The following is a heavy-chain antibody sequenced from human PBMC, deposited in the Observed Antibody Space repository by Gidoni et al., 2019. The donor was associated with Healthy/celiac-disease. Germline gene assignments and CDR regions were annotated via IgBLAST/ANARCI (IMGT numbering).Heavy chain of an antibody. D-gene: IGHD3-22*01. CDR2: ISYDGSNK. V-gene: IGHV3-30*18. CDR3: AKFGNYYDSSGYYPNDAFDI. Sequence: QVQLVESGGGVVQPGRSLSLSCAASGFTFSSYGMHWVRQAPGKGLEWVAVISYDGSNKYYADSVKCRFTISRDNSKNTLYLQMNSLRAEDTAVYYCAKFGNYYDSSGYYPNDAFDIWGQGTMVTVSS. CDR1: GFTFSSYG. J-gene: IGHJ3*02.